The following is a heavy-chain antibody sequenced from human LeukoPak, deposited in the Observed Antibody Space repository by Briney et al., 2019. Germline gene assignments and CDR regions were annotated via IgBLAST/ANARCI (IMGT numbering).Heavy chain of an antibody. CDR3: ARDSLITMVRGVIDY. D-gene: IGHD3-10*01. Sequence: PGRSLRLSCAASGFTFSDYYMSWIRQAPGKGLEWVSYISSSGSTIYYADSVKGRFTISRDNAKNSLYLQMNSLRAEDTAVYYCARDSLITMVRGVIDYWGQGTLVTVSS. V-gene: IGHV3-11*04. J-gene: IGHJ4*02. CDR2: ISSSGSTI. CDR1: GFTFSDYY.